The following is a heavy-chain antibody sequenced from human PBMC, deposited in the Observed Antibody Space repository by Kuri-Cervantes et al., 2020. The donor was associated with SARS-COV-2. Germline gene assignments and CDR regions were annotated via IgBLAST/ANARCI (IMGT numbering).Heavy chain of an antibody. D-gene: IGHD2-2*01. CDR3: ARGWGGYCSSTSCYYYYYGMDV. CDR2: IYYSGST. J-gene: IGHJ6*02. V-gene: IGHV4-30-4*01. Sequence: SETLSLTCTVSGGSISSGDYYWSWIRQPPGKGLEWIGYIYYSGSTYYHPSLKSRVTISVDTSKNQFSLKLSSVTATDTAGYYCARGWGGYCSSTSCYYYYYGMDVWGQGTTVTVSS. CDR1: GGSISSGDYY.